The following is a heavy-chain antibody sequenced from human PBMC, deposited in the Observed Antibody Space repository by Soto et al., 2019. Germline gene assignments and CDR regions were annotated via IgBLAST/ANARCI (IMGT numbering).Heavy chain of an antibody. CDR1: GFTFSSYW. CDR3: AREDGYSSGWYTKH. V-gene: IGHV3-7*01. J-gene: IGHJ1*01. Sequence: GGSLRFSCAASGFTFSSYWMSWVRQAPGKGLEWVANIKQDGSEKYYVDSVKGRFTISRDNAKNSLYLQMNSLRAEDTAVYYCAREDGYSSGWYTKHWGQGTLVTVSS. D-gene: IGHD6-19*01. CDR2: IKQDGSEK.